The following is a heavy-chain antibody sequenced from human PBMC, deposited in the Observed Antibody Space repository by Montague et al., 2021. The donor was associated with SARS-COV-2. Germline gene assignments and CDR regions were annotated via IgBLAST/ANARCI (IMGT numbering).Heavy chain of an antibody. D-gene: IGHD3-10*01. CDR2: IYYSGST. CDR1: GGSISSYY. Sequence: SETLFLTCTVSGGSISSYYWSWIRQPPGKGLEWIGYIYYSGSTNYNPSLKSRVTISVDTSKNQFSLKLSSVTAADTAVYYCARASITMVRGVTRWYFDLWGRGTLVTASS. CDR3: ARASITMVRGVTRWYFDL. J-gene: IGHJ2*01. V-gene: IGHV4-59*13.